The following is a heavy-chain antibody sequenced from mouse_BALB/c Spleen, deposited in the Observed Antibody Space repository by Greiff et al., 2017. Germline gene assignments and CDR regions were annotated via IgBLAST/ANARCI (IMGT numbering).Heavy chain of an antibody. CDR1: GYTFTSYW. J-gene: IGHJ4*01. D-gene: IGHD1-1*01. CDR2: INPSTGYT. CDR3: APITAVVARYAMDY. Sequence: QVQLQQSGAELAKPGASVKMSCTASGYTFTSYWMPWVKQRPGQGLEWIGYINPSTGYTEYNQKFKDKATLTADKSSSTAYMQLSSLTSEDSAVYYCAPITAVVARYAMDYWGQGTSVTVSS. V-gene: IGHV1-7*01.